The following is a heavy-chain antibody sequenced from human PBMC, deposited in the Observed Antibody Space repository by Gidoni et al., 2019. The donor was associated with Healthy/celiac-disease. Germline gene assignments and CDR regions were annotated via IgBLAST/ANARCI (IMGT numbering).Heavy chain of an antibody. Sequence: QVHLQQWRAGLLKPSETLSLTCAVYVGSFSVYYWSWIRQPPGKGLEWIGEINHSGSTNYNPSLKSRVTISVDTSKNQFSLKLSSVTAADTAVYYCARESFFWDSSSWPYGMDVWGQGTTVTVSS. CDR1: VGSFSVYY. J-gene: IGHJ6*02. CDR3: ARESFFWDSSSWPYGMDV. D-gene: IGHD6-13*01. CDR2: INHSGST. V-gene: IGHV4-34*01.